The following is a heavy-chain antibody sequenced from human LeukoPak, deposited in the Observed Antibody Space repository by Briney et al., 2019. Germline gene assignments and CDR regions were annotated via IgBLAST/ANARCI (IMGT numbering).Heavy chain of an antibody. CDR1: GGTFSTFSS. Sequence: ASVKVSCKASGGTFSTFSSYGISWVRQAPGQGLEWMGWINPNSGGTNYAQKFQGRVTMTRDTSISTAYMELSRLRSDDTAVYYCARDSRYYGSGNYFNFDYWGQGTLVTVSS. V-gene: IGHV1-2*02. CDR2: INPNSGGT. CDR3: ARDSRYYGSGNYFNFDY. D-gene: IGHD3-10*01. J-gene: IGHJ4*02.